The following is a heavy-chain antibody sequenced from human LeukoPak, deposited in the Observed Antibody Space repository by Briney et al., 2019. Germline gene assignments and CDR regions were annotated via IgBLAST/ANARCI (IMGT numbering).Heavy chain of an antibody. CDR1: GDSITSSGYY. V-gene: IGHV4-39*01. Sequence: SETLSLTCTVSGDSITSSGYYWGWIRQPPGKGLEWIGSVDYSGNTYYNPSLKSRVSTSVDMSKNQFSLKLSSVTAADTAVYYCASRSTSRKRFDYWGQGTLVTVSS. CDR2: VDYSGNT. D-gene: IGHD2-2*01. CDR3: ASRSTSRKRFDY. J-gene: IGHJ4*02.